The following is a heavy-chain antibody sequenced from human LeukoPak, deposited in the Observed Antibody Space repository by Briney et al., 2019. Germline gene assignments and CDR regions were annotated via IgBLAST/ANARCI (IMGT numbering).Heavy chain of an antibody. D-gene: IGHD2-2*02. J-gene: IGHJ5*02. CDR1: GFTFSSYG. CDR2: IRYDGSNK. Sequence: GGSLRLSCAASGFTFSSYGMHWVRQAPGKGLEWVAFIRYDGSNKYYADSVKGRFTISRDNSKNTLYLQMNGLRAEDTAVYYCAKAGYCSSTSCYTRSGFDPWGQGTLVTVSS. CDR3: AKAGYCSSTSCYTRSGFDP. V-gene: IGHV3-30*02.